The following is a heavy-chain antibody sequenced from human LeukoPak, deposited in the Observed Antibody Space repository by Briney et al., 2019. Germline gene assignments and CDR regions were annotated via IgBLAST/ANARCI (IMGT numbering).Heavy chain of an antibody. J-gene: IGHJ3*02. V-gene: IGHV4-34*01. Sequence: SETLSLTCIVYGGSFSDHYWSWIRQPPGKGLEWIGEINDRGTTNYKSSLKSRVTISIDTSKNQFSLKLSSVTAADTAMYYCATTGRRKAFDIWGQGTMVTVSS. CDR3: ATTGRRKAFDI. CDR2: INDRGTT. CDR1: GGSFSDHY.